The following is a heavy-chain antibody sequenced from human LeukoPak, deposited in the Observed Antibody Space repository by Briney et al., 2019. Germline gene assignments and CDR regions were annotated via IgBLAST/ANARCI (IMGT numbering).Heavy chain of an antibody. Sequence: SETLSLTCTVSGGSISNYYWSWIRRPPGKGLEWIGYIYYSGSTNYNPSLKSRVTISVDTSKNQFSLKLSSVTAADTAVYYCARNVADIVVVPTAMEGAFDIWGQGTMVIVSS. CDR1: GGSISNYY. V-gene: IGHV4-59*01. D-gene: IGHD2-2*01. CDR2: IYYSGST. J-gene: IGHJ3*02. CDR3: ARNVADIVVVPTAMEGAFDI.